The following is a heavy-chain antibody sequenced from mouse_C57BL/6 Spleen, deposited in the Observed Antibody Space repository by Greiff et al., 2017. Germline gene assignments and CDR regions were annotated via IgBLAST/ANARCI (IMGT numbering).Heavy chain of an antibody. D-gene: IGHD1-1*01. V-gene: IGHV1-69*01. CDR1: GYTFTSYW. CDR3: ARFVAYYFDY. J-gene: IGHJ2*01. Sequence: QVHVKQPGAELVMPGASVKLSCKASGYTFTSYWMHWVKQRPGQGLEWIGEIDPSDSYTNYNQKFKGKSTLTVDKSSSTAYMQLSSLTSEDSAVYYCARFVAYYFDYWGQGTTLTVSS. CDR2: IDPSDSYT.